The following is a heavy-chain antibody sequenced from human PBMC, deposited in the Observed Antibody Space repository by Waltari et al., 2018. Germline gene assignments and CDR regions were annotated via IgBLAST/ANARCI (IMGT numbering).Heavy chain of an antibody. J-gene: IGHJ5*02. D-gene: IGHD6-19*01. CDR1: GGSFSGYY. Sequence: QVQLQQWGAGLLKPSETLSLTCAVYGGSFSGYYWSWSRQPPGKGLEWIGEINHSGTTNYNPSLKSRVTISVDTSKNQFSLKLSSVTAADTAVYYCARGRNSSGWYGNWFDPWGQGTLVTVSS. CDR2: INHSGTT. V-gene: IGHV4-34*01. CDR3: ARGRNSSGWYGNWFDP.